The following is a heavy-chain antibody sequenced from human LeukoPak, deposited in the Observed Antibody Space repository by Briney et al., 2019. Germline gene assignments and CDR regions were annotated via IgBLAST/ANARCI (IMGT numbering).Heavy chain of an antibody. Sequence: PSETLSLTCTVSGGSISSYYWSWIRQPAGKRLEYIGRIYTSGSTNYNPSLKSRVTMSVDTSKNQFSLRLSSVTAADTAVYYCARGSTLCSGGSCSANIDYWGQGTLVTVSS. CDR3: ARGSTLCSGGSCSANIDY. D-gene: IGHD2-15*01. V-gene: IGHV4-4*07. CDR1: GGSISSYY. J-gene: IGHJ4*02. CDR2: IYTSGST.